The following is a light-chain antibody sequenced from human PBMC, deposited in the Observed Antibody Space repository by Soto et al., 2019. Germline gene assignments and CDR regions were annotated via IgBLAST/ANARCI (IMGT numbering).Light chain of an antibody. CDR1: QSVSSN. CDR3: QQHNNWPFT. V-gene: IGKV3-15*01. Sequence: EIVMTQSPATLSVSPGERATLSCRASQSVSSNLAWYQQRPGQAPRLLIYGASTRATGIPGRLSGSGSGTEFTLTISGLQSEAFAVYYCQQHNNWPFTFGQGTKLGIK. CDR2: GAS. J-gene: IGKJ2*01.